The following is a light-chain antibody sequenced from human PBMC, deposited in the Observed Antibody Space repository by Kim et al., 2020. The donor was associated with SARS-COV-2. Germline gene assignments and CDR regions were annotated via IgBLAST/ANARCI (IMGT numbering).Light chain of an antibody. CDR3: SSFAGSSVFYV. CDR1: SSAVGGYNY. CDR2: EVS. V-gene: IGLV2-8*01. Sequence: QSVTISCTGTSSAVGGYNYVSWYQQHPGKAPKLMIYEVSKRPPGVPDRFSGSKSGNTASLTVSGLQADDEADYYCSSFAGSSVFYVFGTGTKVTVL. J-gene: IGLJ1*01.